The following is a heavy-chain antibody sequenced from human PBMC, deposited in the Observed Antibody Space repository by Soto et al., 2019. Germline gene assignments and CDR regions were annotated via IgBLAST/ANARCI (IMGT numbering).Heavy chain of an antibody. CDR2: IYHRGNT. D-gene: IGHD3-10*01. V-gene: IGHV4-38-2*01. Sequence: PSETLSLTCAVSGYSISSGHYWGWFRQPPGKGLEWIGSIYHRGNTHYNPSLESRVTISLDKPKDQFPRRLGFVTAADTAVYHCASYPHLRGWPPWGQGPLVT. CDR1: GYSISSGHY. J-gene: IGHJ5*02. CDR3: ASYPHLRGWPP.